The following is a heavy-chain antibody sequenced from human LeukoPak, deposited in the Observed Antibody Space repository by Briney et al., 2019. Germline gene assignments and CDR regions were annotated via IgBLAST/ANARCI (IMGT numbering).Heavy chain of an antibody. CDR2: IKQDGSEK. Sequence: PGGSLRLSCAASGFTFSSYWMSWVRQAPGKGLEWVANIKQDGSEKYYVDSVKGRFTISRDNAKNSLYLQMNSLRAEDTAVYYCARVEGYSYRFYYYYYMDVWGKGTTVTVSS. CDR3: ARVEGYSYRFYYYYYMDV. CDR1: GFTFSSYW. D-gene: IGHD5-18*01. J-gene: IGHJ6*03. V-gene: IGHV3-7*01.